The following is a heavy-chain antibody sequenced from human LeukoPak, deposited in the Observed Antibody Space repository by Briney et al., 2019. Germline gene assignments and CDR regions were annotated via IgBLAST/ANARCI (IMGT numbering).Heavy chain of an antibody. J-gene: IGHJ4*02. Sequence: SETLSLTCTVSGDSISSYYWSWIRQPPGKGLEWIGYIYYSGSTNYNPSLKSRVTISVDTSKNQFSLKLSSVTAADTAVYYCARGAVDVLRFLEWPYYFDYWGQGTLVTVSS. CDR2: IYYSGST. D-gene: IGHD3-3*01. CDR1: GDSISSYY. CDR3: ARGAVDVLRFLEWPYYFDY. V-gene: IGHV4-59*08.